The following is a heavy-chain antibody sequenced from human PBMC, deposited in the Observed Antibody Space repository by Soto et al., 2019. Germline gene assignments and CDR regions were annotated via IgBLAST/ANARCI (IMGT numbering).Heavy chain of an antibody. D-gene: IGHD6-19*01. CDR2: ISSSAGST. V-gene: IGHV3-23*01. CDR1: GFTFSRYA. CDR3: AKPVAGYWYFDL. Sequence: EVQLLESGGGLVQPGGSLRLSCAASGFTFSRYAMAWVRQAPGKGLEWVSGISSSAGSTSYADSVKGRFTISRDNSKNTLYLQMDSLRAEDTAIYYCAKPVAGYWYFDLWGRGTLVTVSS. J-gene: IGHJ2*01.